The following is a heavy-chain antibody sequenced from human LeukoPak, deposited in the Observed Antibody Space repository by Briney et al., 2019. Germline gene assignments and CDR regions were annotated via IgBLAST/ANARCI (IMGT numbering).Heavy chain of an antibody. D-gene: IGHD1-1*01. Sequence: GGSLRLSCAASGYTFTSYYMHWVREAPGQGLEWMGIINPSGGSTSYAQKFQGRVTMTRDTSTSTVYMELSSLRSEDTAVYYCARGGETNWNPKSYYYYYYMDVWGKGTTVTVSS. J-gene: IGHJ6*03. CDR3: ARGGETNWNPKSYYYYYYMDV. CDR2: INPSGGST. V-gene: IGHV1-46*01. CDR1: GYTFTSYY.